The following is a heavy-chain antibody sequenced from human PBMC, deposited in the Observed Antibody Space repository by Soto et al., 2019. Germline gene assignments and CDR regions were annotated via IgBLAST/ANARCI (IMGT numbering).Heavy chain of an antibody. CDR2: ISWNSGSI. CDR3: AAAEPPELAGSDGDYYYYAMDV. J-gene: IGHJ6*02. V-gene: IGHV3-9*01. Sequence: PGGSLRLSCAASGFTFDDSAMHWVRQVPGKGLEWVSGISWNSGSIGYADSVKGRFTISRDNAKNSLYLQMNSLRPEDTALYYCAAAEPPELAGSDGDYYYYAMDVWGQGTTVTVCS. D-gene: IGHD2-21*02. CDR1: GFTFDDSA.